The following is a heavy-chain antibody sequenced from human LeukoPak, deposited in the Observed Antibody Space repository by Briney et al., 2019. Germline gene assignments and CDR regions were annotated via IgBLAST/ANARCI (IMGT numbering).Heavy chain of an antibody. Sequence: SETLSLTCTVSGGSISSSSYYWGWIRQPPGKGLEWIGSIYYSGSTYYNPSLKSRVTISVDTSKNQFSLKLSSVTAADTAVYYCARQATFTMIVEWGSAHWFDPWGQGTLVTVSS. J-gene: IGHJ5*02. D-gene: IGHD3-22*01. CDR2: IYYSGST. CDR3: ARQATFTMIVEWGSAHWFDP. V-gene: IGHV4-39*01. CDR1: GGSISSSSYY.